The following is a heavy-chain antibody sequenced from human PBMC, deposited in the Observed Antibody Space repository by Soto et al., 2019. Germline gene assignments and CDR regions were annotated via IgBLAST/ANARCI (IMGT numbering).Heavy chain of an antibody. CDR1: GFTFHDYA. J-gene: IGHJ3*02. CDR3: AKHTGPSIHYAFDI. D-gene: IGHD6-6*01. Sequence: EVQLVESGGGLVQPGRSLRLSCEASGFTFHDYAMHWVRQAPGKGLEWVSGITWNSDRIGYADSVKGRFTISRDNAKNSLYLQMNSLRAEDTALYYCAKHTGPSIHYAFDIWGQGTMVTVSS. CDR2: ITWNSDRI. V-gene: IGHV3-9*01.